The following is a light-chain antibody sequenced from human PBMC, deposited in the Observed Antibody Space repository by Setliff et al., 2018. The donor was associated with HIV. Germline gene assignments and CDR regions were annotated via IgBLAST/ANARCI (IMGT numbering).Light chain of an antibody. CDR2: DVI. V-gene: IGLV2-11*01. Sequence: QSALTQPRSVSGSPGQSVTFSCSGSSSDIGAYNYVSWYQQHPGKAPKLIISDVIRRPSGVPDRFSGSKSGNTASLTISGLQAEDEADYYCSAYASSDTLYVFGTGTKVTVL. CDR1: SSDIGAYNY. CDR3: SAYASSDTLYV. J-gene: IGLJ1*01.